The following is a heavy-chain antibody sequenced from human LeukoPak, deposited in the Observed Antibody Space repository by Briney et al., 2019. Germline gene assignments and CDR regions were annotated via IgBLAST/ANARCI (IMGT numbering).Heavy chain of an antibody. V-gene: IGHV3-30*02. CDR3: AQGTSRPHTMGTTRDFDC. Sequence: PGGSLRLSCAESGFTFSSYGMHWVRQAPGKGLEWVAFIRYDGSDKYYADSVKGRFTISRDNFKNTLYLQMNSLRAEDTAVYYCAQGTSRPHTMGTTRDFDCWGQGTLVTVSS. J-gene: IGHJ4*02. CDR2: IRYDGSDK. D-gene: IGHD1-7*01. CDR1: GFTFSSYG.